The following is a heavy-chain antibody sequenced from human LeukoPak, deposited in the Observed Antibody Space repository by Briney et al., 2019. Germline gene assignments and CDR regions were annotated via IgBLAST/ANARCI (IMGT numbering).Heavy chain of an antibody. CDR2: ISGSGDST. D-gene: IGHD1-7*01. V-gene: IGHV3-23*01. Sequence: PGGSLRLSCAASGFTFRNYVMTCGRQALGKGLEWVSAISGSGDSTFYADSVKGRFTVSRDNSKNTLYLQMNSLRADDTAVYYCAIQSNWHYYPFDYCGQGTLVTVSS. CDR3: AIQSNWHYYPFDY. CDR1: GFTFRNYV. J-gene: IGHJ4*02.